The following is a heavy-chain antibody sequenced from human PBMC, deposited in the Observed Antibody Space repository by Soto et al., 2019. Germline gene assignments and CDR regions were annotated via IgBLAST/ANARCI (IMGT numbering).Heavy chain of an antibody. CDR3: TTDSEGAAPFPDI. D-gene: IGHD6-6*01. Sequence: GGSLRLSCAASGFTFSNAWMSWVRQAPGKGLEWVGRIKSKTDGGTTDYAAPVKGRFTISRDDSKNTLYLQMNSLKTEDTAVYYCTTDSEGAAPFPDIWGQGTMVTVSS. CDR1: GFTFSNAW. J-gene: IGHJ3*02. CDR2: IKSKTDGGTT. V-gene: IGHV3-15*01.